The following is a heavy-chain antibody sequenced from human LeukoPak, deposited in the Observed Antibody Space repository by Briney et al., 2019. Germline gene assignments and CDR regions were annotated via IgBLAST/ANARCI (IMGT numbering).Heavy chain of an antibody. CDR2: IYYSGST. CDR3: ARHALVDTAMVNRYYSYGMDV. V-gene: IGHV4-39*01. J-gene: IGHJ6*02. Sequence: PSETLSLTCTVSGGSISSSNYYWGWIRQPPGKGLEWIGSIYYSGSTYYNPSLKSRVTISVDTSKKQFSLKLSSVTAADTAVYYCARHALVDTAMVNRYYSYGMDVWGQGTTVTVSS. D-gene: IGHD5-18*01. CDR1: GGSISSSNYY.